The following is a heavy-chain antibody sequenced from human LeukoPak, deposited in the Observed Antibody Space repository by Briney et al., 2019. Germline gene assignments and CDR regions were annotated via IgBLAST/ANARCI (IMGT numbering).Heavy chain of an antibody. CDR1: GFIFSDYY. CDR3: AKDLRSRDDAFDI. D-gene: IGHD3-10*01. V-gene: IGHV3-11*01. CDR2: ISSSGSTT. J-gene: IGHJ3*02. Sequence: GGSLRLSCAASGFIFSDYYMSWIRQAPGKGLEWVSYISSSGSTTYYADSVKGRFTISRDNSKNTLYVQMNSLRAEDTAVYYCAKDLRSRDDAFDIWGQGTMVTVSS.